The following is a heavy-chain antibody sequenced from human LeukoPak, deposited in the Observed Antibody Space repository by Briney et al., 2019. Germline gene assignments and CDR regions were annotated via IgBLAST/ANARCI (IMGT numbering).Heavy chain of an antibody. D-gene: IGHD2-2*01. CDR1: GYSFTTYG. CDR2: ISGYNGNT. Sequence: ASVKVSCKASGYSFTTYGVAWVGQAPGQGLEWMGWISGYNGNTHYAQKLQGRVTMTTDTSTSTAYLELRSLISDDTALYYCARSGGSCTSSTCLFDYWGQGTLVTVSS. CDR3: ARSGGSCTSSTCLFDY. V-gene: IGHV1-18*04. J-gene: IGHJ4*02.